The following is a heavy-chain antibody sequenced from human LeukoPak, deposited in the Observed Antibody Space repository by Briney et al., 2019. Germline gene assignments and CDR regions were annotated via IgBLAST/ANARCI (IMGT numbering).Heavy chain of an antibody. CDR3: ARDLRGSRYTHFDY. D-gene: IGHD6-13*01. CDR2: IVPILKTA. V-gene: IGHV1-69*13. Sequence: SVKVSCKASGGTFSTYTITWVRQAPGQGLECMGGIVPILKTANYTEKFQGRVTITADESTRTAYMELSSLRSEDTAVYYCARDLRGSRYTHFDYWGQGTLVTVSS. CDR1: GGTFSTYT. J-gene: IGHJ4*02.